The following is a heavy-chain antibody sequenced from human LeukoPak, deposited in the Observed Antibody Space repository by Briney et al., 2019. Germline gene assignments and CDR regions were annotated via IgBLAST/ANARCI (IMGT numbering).Heavy chain of an antibody. J-gene: IGHJ4*02. V-gene: IGHV3-21*01. Sequence: GGSLRLSCAASGFTVSSNYMSWVRQAPGKGLEWVSSISSGSIYIYYADSLKGRFTISRDNAKNSLYLQMNSLRAEDTAVYYCATGVRGYNSALDYWGQGTLVTVSP. CDR3: ATGVRGYNSALDY. D-gene: IGHD6-19*01. CDR1: GFTVSSNY. CDR2: ISSGSIYI.